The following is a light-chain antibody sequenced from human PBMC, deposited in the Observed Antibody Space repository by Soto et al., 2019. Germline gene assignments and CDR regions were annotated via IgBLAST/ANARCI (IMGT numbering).Light chain of an antibody. CDR1: LSNIGAGHD. CDR2: GNN. V-gene: IGLV1-40*01. CDR3: QSNDTTLSAVV. Sequence: QPVLTQPPSVSGAPGQGVTISCSGSLSNIGAGHDVNWYRQLPGGAPRVLIYGNNKRPSGVPDRISGSKSGASASLAITGLQAEDEATYYCQSNDTTLSAVVFGGGTKVTVL. J-gene: IGLJ2*01.